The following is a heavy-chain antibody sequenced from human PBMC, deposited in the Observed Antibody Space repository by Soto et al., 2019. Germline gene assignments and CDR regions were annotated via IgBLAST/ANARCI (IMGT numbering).Heavy chain of an antibody. V-gene: IGHV3-30*18. J-gene: IGHJ6*02. D-gene: IGHD2-2*01. CDR2: ISYDGSNK. Sequence: QVQLVESGGGVVQPGRSLRLSCAASGFIFNTYGMHWVRQAPGKGLEWVAVISYDGSNKYYAGSVKGRLTISTDNSKNTLYLQINSLRAEDTAVYYCAKGQHCSTTSCYFYFYGMDVWGQGTKVAVSS. CDR3: AKGQHCSTTSCYFYFYGMDV. CDR1: GFIFNTYG.